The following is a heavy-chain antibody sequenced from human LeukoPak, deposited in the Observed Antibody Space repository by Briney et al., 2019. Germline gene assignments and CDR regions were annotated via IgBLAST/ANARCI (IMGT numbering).Heavy chain of an antibody. CDR1: GFTFSSYV. CDR3: ARSPLTYYYDSSGYPRY. J-gene: IGHJ4*02. D-gene: IGHD3-22*01. Sequence: PGGSLRLSCAASGFTFSSYVMSWIRQAPGKGLEWVSYISSSGSTIYYADSVKGRFTISRDNAKNSLYLQMNSLRAEDTAVYYCARSPLTYYYDSSGYPRYWGQGTLVTVSS. CDR2: ISSSGSTI. V-gene: IGHV3-11*01.